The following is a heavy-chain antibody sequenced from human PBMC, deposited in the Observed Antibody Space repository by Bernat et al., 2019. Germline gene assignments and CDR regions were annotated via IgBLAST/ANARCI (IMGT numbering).Heavy chain of an antibody. CDR3: ARLLYDRSGYYYFDN. CDR2: IYYSGRT. Sequence: QLQLQESGPGLVKPSETLSLTCTVSGGSISTSSYYCGWIRQPPGKGLEWIGSIYYSGRTYDNPSLKSRVTISVDTSKNQFSLKLSFVTAADTAVYYCARLLYDRSGYYYFDNWGQGTLVTVSS. CDR1: GGSISTSSYY. D-gene: IGHD3-22*01. J-gene: IGHJ4*02. V-gene: IGHV4-39*01.